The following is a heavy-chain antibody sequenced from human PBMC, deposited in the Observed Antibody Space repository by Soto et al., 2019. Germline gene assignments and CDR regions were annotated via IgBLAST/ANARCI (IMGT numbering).Heavy chain of an antibody. Sequence: GGSLRLSCAASGFTFSSYGMHWVRQAPGKGLEWVAVISYDGSNKYYADSVKGRFTISRDNSKNTLYLQMNSLRAEDTAVYYCAKDGSSGLSSAEYFQHWGQGTLVTVSS. V-gene: IGHV3-30*18. CDR1: GFTFSSYG. CDR3: AKDGSSGLSSAEYFQH. D-gene: IGHD6-19*01. CDR2: ISYDGSNK. J-gene: IGHJ1*01.